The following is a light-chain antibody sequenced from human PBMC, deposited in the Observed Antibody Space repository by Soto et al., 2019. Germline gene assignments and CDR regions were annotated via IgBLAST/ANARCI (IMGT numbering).Light chain of an antibody. J-gene: IGKJ3*01. CDR3: QEANSFPFT. Sequence: DIQMTQSPSSVSASVGDIVTITCRASHAISRSLAWYQQKPGEAPKLLIYAASILQSGVPSRFSGSGAWTDFTLTITRLPPEDFASYYCQEANSFPFTFGPGTKV. CDR1: HAISRS. V-gene: IGKV1-12*01. CDR2: AAS.